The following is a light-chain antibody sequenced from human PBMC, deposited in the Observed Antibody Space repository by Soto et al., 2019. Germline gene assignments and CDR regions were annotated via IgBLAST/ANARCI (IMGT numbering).Light chain of an antibody. CDR1: QSVSSY. V-gene: IGKV3D-15*01. J-gene: IGKJ1*01. CDR2: DAS. CDR3: QQYKTWPPWT. Sequence: IVMKQSPATLSVSPGERATLSCTASQSVSSYLAWYQQKPGQAPRLLIYDASNMATGIPARFSGSGSGTEFSLTISSLLSEDFAVYYCQQYKTWPPWTFGQGTRVDIK.